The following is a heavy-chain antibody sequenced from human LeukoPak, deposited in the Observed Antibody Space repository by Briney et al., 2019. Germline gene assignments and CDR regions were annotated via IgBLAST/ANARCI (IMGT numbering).Heavy chain of an antibody. J-gene: IGHJ5*02. V-gene: IGHV3-23*01. CDR2: ISGSGGST. D-gene: IGHD5-12*01. CDR1: GFTFSSYA. Sequence: GGSLRLSCAASGFTFSSYAMSWVRQAPGKGLEWVSAISGSGGSTYYADSVKGRFTISRDNSKNTLYLQMNSLRAEDTAVYYCAKDRYSGYGYLYSTWFDPWGQGTLVTVSS. CDR3: AKDRYSGYGYLYSTWFDP.